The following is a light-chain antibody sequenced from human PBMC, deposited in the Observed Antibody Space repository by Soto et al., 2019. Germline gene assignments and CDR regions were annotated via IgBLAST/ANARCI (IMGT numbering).Light chain of an antibody. CDR1: QSIGTY. CDR2: DAS. Sequence: EIVLTQSPATLSLSPGEGATLSCRASQSIGTYLAWYQQKPGQAPRLLIYDASTRATGIPDRFSGGGSGTEFTLTISSLQSEDFVVYYCQQYNSWPPITFGQGTRLEIK. J-gene: IGKJ5*01. V-gene: IGKV3-15*01. CDR3: QQYNSWPPIT.